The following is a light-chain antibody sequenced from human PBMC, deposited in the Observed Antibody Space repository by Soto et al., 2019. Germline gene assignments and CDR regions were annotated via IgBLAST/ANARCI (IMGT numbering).Light chain of an antibody. V-gene: IGKV3-15*01. CDR3: QQYNNWPPMYT. CDR2: GAS. CDR1: QSVSNN. J-gene: IGKJ2*01. Sequence: EIVLTQSPDTLSVSPGERATLSCRASQSVSNNYLAWYQQKPGQAPRLLIYGASTRATGIPARFSGSGSGTEFTLTISSLQSEDFAVYYCQQYNNWPPMYTFGQGTKVDIK.